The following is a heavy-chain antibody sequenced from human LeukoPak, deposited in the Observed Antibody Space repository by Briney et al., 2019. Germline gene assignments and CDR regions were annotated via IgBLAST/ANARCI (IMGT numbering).Heavy chain of an antibody. Sequence: GGSLRLSCAASGFTFDDYTMHWVRHPPGKGLEWLSLITWDGGTTYYADSVRGRLTISRDNSKNSLFLRMNSLRPEDTALYFCARDRTAEAGNDYYMGVWGNGTTVIVSS. D-gene: IGHD6-13*01. CDR3: ARDRTAEAGNDYYMGV. J-gene: IGHJ6*03. CDR1: GFTFDDYT. V-gene: IGHV3-43*01. CDR2: ITWDGGTT.